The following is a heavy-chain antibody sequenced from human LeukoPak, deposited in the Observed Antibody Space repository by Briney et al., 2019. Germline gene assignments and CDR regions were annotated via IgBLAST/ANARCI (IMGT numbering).Heavy chain of an antibody. V-gene: IGHV3-23*01. D-gene: IGHD3-10*01. CDR3: VVMIRGAIT. CDR2: ISGSGGST. Sequence: GGSLRLSCGASGLTFSSYAMSWVRQAPGKGLEWVSVISGSGGSTYFADSVKGRFTISRDNSKNTLYLQMNSLRAEDTAVYYCVVMIRGAITLGQGTLVTVSS. J-gene: IGHJ5*02. CDR1: GLTFSSYA.